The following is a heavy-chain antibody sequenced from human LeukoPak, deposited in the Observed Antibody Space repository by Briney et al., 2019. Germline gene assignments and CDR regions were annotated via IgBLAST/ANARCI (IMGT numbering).Heavy chain of an antibody. CDR2: IIPIFGTA. Sequence: SVRVSCKASGGTFSIYAISWVRQAPGQGVEWMGGIIPIFGTANYAQKFQGRVTITADNSTSTAYMELSSLRSEDTAVYYCARVEGYYFHYWGQGTLVTVSS. D-gene: IGHD1-1*01. J-gene: IGHJ4*02. CDR3: ARVEGYYFHY. V-gene: IGHV1-69*06. CDR1: GGTFSIYA.